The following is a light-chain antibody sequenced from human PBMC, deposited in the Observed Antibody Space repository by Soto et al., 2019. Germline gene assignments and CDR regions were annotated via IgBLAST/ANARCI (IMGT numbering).Light chain of an antibody. CDR3: CSYTRTSNHYF. V-gene: IGLV2-14*01. Sequence: SVLTQPGSVCGSPGQSITISCNGTSSDIGGYDYVSWYQQRPGKAPKLMIYEVRYRPSGVSNRFSGSKSGNTASLTISGLQAEDEADYYCCSYTRTSNHYFFGSGTRSPS. CDR2: EVR. CDR1: SSDIGGYDY. J-gene: IGLJ1*01.